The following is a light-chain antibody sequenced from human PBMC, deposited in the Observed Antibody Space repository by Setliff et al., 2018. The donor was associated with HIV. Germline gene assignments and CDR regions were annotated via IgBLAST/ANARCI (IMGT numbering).Light chain of an antibody. CDR1: SSDVGGYKY. V-gene: IGLV2-11*01. J-gene: IGLJ2*01. CDR3: CSYAGTFLV. Sequence: QSVLTQPRSVSGSPGQSVTISCTGTSSDVGGYKYVSWYQQHPGKAPKFMIYDVSKRPSGVPDRFSGSKSGNTASLTISGLQAEDEADYYCCSYAGTFLVFGGGTKVTVL. CDR2: DVS.